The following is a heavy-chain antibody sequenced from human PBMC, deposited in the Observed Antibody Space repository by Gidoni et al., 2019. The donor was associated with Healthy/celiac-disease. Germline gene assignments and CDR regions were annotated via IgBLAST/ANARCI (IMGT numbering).Heavy chain of an antibody. Sequence: QVQLQQWGAGLLKPSEPLSLTCAVYGGSFSGYYWSWIRQPPGKGLAWIGEINHSGSTNYNPSLKSRVTISVDTSKNQFSLKLSSVTAADTAVYYCARRSDFWSGYYGVVGEGWFDPWGQGTLVTVSS. CDR3: ARRSDFWSGYYGVVGEGWFDP. CDR1: GGSFSGYY. CDR2: INHSGST. D-gene: IGHD3-3*01. J-gene: IGHJ5*02. V-gene: IGHV4-34*01.